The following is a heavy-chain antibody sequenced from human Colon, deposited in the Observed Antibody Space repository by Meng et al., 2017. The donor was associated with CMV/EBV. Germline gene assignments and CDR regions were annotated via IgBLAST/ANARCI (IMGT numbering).Heavy chain of an antibody. Sequence: SVKVSCKASGDTFSSYTINWVRQAPGQGLEWMGRIMPFFGIPNYGQKFQGRVMITADKSTSTTYMALSSLRSDDTAVYYCTGDVRRDGYNLGYWGQGTLVTVSS. J-gene: IGHJ4*02. CDR3: TGDVRRDGYNLGY. CDR2: IMPFFGIP. CDR1: GDTFSSYT. D-gene: IGHD5-24*01. V-gene: IGHV1-69*04.